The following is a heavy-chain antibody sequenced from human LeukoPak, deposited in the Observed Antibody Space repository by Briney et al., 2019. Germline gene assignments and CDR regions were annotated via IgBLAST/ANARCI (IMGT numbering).Heavy chain of an antibody. CDR2: INPSGGST. CDR1: GYTFTNSY. V-gene: IGHV1-46*01. J-gene: IGHJ4*02. Sequence: ASVKVSCKASGYTFTNSYIHWVRQGPGQGLEWMGIINPSGGSTSYPQKFQGRVTVTRDTSTSTVYMELSSLRSEDTAVYYCARDPYGSGSYYSHFDYWGQGTLVTVSS. D-gene: IGHD3-10*01. CDR3: ARDPYGSGSYYSHFDY.